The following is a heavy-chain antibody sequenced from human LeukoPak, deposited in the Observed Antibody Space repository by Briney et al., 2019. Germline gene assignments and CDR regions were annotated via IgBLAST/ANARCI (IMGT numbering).Heavy chain of an antibody. V-gene: IGHV4-4*07. D-gene: IGHD1-26*01. CDR1: GVSINSYY. J-gene: IGHJ4*02. CDR2: IYTTGST. CDR3: ARAGYTISYYSLDY. Sequence: SETLSLTCTVSGVSINSYYWVWLRQPPGKGLEWIGRIYTTGSTNYNPSLKSRVTISVDTHKNQFSLQLTSVTAADTGLYYWARAGYTISYYSLDYWGQGALVTVSS.